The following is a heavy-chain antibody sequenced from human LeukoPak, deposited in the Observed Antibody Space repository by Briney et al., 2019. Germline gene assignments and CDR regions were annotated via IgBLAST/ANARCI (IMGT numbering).Heavy chain of an antibody. J-gene: IGHJ4*02. V-gene: IGHV3-74*01. CDR2: INPYGVSK. Sequence: PGGSLRLSFVASGFTFSRFWMHWVRQAPGKGLVGVSRINPYGVSKSYADSVKGRFTVSRDNAKSTLYLQMNNLNAEDTAVYYCAKDFEMLEPPGDDFEYWGQGALVTVSS. CDR1: GFTFSRFW. D-gene: IGHD3-16*01. CDR3: AKDFEMLEPPGDDFEY.